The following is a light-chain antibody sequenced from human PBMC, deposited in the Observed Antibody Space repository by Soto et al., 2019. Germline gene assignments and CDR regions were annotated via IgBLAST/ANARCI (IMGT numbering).Light chain of an antibody. CDR2: SAS. Sequence: AIQMTQSPSSLSASVGDTVTITCRASQGIRRDLSWYQQKPGEAPKLLINSASDLQGAVPSRFRGSGSGTDFTLTISSLQPEDFATYYCLQDFNFPRTFGQGTKVEV. CDR3: LQDFNFPRT. J-gene: IGKJ1*01. CDR1: QGIRRD. V-gene: IGKV1-6*01.